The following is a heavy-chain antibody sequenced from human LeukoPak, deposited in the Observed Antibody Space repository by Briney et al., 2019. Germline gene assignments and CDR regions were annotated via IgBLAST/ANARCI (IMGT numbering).Heavy chain of an antibody. CDR1: GFTFSHYE. D-gene: IGHD5/OR15-5a*01. J-gene: IGHJ4*02. V-gene: IGHV3-48*03. CDR3: ARDYSVDEDFDY. Sequence: GGSLRLSCIVSGFTFSHYEMNWVRQAPGKGLEWISLIDSGGGTILYADSVKGRFTTSRDDAKNSLYLEMNSLRAEDTAIYYCARDYSVDEDFDYWGQGTLVTVSS. CDR2: IDSGGGTI.